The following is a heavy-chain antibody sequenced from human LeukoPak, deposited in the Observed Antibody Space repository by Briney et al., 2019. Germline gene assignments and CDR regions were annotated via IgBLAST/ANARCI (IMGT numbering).Heavy chain of an antibody. CDR2: ISYDGSNK. J-gene: IGHJ4*02. CDR3: AKDESGDY. V-gene: IGHV3-30*18. CDR1: GFTFSSYG. D-gene: IGHD6-25*01. Sequence: GGSLRLSCAASGFTFSSYGMHWARQAPGKGLEWVAVISYDGSNKYYADSVKGRFTISRDNSKNTLYLQMNSLRAEDTAVYYCAKDESGDYWGQGTLVTVSS.